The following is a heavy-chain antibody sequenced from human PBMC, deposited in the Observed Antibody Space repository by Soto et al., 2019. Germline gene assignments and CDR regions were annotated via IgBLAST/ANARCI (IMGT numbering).Heavy chain of an antibody. D-gene: IGHD3-22*01. CDR1: GGTFSSYA. CDR3: ARAAYYYDSSGYYPGDY. CDR2: IIPIFGTA. J-gene: IGHJ4*02. Sequence: SVKVSCKASGGTFSSYAISWVRQAPGQGLEWMGGIIPIFGTANYAQKFQGRVTITRDTSASTAYMEVSSLRSEDTAVYYCARAAYYYDSSGYYPGDYWGQGSLVTVSP. V-gene: IGHV1-69*05.